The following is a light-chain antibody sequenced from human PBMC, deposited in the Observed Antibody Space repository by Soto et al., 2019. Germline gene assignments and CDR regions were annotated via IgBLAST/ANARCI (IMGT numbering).Light chain of an antibody. Sequence: QSVLTQSPSASGTPGQRVTVSCSGSSSNIGSYTVNWYQQLPGTAPKLLIYFNDQRPSGVPDRFSGSKSGTSASLAISGLQSEDEADYYCAAWDDSLNASVFGPGTKLTGL. CDR3: AAWDDSLNASV. CDR1: SSNIGSYT. CDR2: FND. V-gene: IGLV1-44*01. J-gene: IGLJ1*01.